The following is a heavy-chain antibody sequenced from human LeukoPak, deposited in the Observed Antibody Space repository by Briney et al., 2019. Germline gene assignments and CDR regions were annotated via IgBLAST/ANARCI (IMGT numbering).Heavy chain of an antibody. CDR2: ISSSGNLI. J-gene: IGHJ4*02. CDR3: ASVVVVVAARDY. V-gene: IGHV3-48*03. Sequence: GGSLRLSCEASGLTFSSYDMNWVRQAPGKGLEWVSYISSSGNLIHYADSVKGRFTFSRDNAKNSLYLQMNSLRAEDTAVYYCASVVVVVAARDYWGQGTLVTVSS. CDR1: GLTFSSYD. D-gene: IGHD2-15*01.